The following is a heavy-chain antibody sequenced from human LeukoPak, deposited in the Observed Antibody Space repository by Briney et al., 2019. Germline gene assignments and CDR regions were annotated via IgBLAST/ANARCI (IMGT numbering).Heavy chain of an antibody. CDR1: GYTFIYYY. J-gene: IGHJ4*02. CDR2: INPNSGGT. CDR3: ARDLHYYDSSGPDY. D-gene: IGHD3-22*01. V-gene: IGHV1-2*02. Sequence: GASVKVSCKASGYTFIYYYIYWVRQAPGQGLEWMGWINPNSGGTNYAQKFQGRVTMTRDTSISTAYMELSRLRSDDTAVYYCARDLHYYDSSGPDYWGQGTLVTVSS.